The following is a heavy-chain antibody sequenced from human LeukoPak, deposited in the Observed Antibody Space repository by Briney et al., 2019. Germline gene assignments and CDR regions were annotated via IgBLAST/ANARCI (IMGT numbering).Heavy chain of an antibody. CDR1: GGSVSSGDYY. CDR3: ARLGRGEAYYFDY. CDR2: IYTSGST. J-gene: IGHJ4*02. Sequence: PSETLSLTCTVSGGSVSSGDYYWTWIRQPAGKGLEWIGRIYTSGSTTYSPSLKSRVSLSLDTSKNEFSLNLSSVTAADTAVYYCARLGRGEAYYFDYWGQGILVTVSS. V-gene: IGHV4-61*10. D-gene: IGHD3-16*01.